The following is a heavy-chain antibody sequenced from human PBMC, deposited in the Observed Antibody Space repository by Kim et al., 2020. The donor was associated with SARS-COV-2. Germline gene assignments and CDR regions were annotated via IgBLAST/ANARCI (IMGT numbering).Heavy chain of an antibody. J-gene: IGHJ4*02. CDR3: ANQALGYCSSTSCYTFDY. Sequence: KGRFTISRDNAKNTLYLQMNSLRAEDTAVYYCANQALGYCSSTSCYTFDYWGQGTLVTVSS. V-gene: IGHV3-30*02. D-gene: IGHD2-2*02.